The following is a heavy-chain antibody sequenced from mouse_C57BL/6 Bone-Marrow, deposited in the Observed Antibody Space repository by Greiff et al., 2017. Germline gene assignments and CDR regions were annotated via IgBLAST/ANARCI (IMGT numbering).Heavy chain of an antibody. V-gene: IGHV1-69*01. Sequence: QVQLQQPGAELVMPGASVKLSCKASGYTFTSYWMHWVKQRPGQGLEWIGELDPSDSYTNYNQKFKGKSTFTVDKSSSTAYMQLSSLTSEDSAVYYCAREVSSGYYAMDYWGQGTSVTVSS. J-gene: IGHJ4*01. CDR1: GYTFTSYW. CDR2: LDPSDSYT. D-gene: IGHD3-2*02. CDR3: AREVSSGYYAMDY.